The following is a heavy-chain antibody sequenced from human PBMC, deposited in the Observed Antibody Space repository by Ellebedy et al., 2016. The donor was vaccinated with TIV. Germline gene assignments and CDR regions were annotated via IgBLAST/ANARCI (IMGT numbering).Heavy chain of an antibody. CDR3: AKIIPTGAFDI. Sequence: ASVKVSCKASGYTFTSYYMHWVRQAPGQGLEWMGIINPNSGGTNYAQKFQGRVTMTRDTSISTAYMELSRLRSDDTAVYYCAKIIPTGAFDIWGQGTMVTVSS. J-gene: IGHJ3*02. V-gene: IGHV1-2*02. CDR1: GYTFTSYY. D-gene: IGHD3-3*01. CDR2: INPNSGGT.